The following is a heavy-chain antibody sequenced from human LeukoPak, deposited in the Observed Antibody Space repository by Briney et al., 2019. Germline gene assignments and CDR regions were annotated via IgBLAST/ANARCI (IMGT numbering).Heavy chain of an antibody. Sequence: GASVKVSCKASGYTFTTYNMHWVRQATGQGLEWMGIINPSGGSTSYAQKFQGRVTMTRDTSTSTVYMQLSSLRSEDTAVYYCAREIYYDSSGYNFVFDYWGQGTLVTVSS. CDR1: GYTFTTYN. D-gene: IGHD3-22*01. J-gene: IGHJ4*02. CDR2: INPSGGST. CDR3: AREIYYDSSGYNFVFDY. V-gene: IGHV1-46*01.